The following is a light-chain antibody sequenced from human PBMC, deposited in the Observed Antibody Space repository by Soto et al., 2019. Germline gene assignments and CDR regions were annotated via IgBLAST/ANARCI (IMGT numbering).Light chain of an antibody. CDR3: LLYFRYFRA. Sequence: AIQLTQSPSSLSASVGDRVTITCRASQAIRTALGWYQQKPGKVSKLLIYAASTLQSGVPSRFSGSGSGKDFTLTISSLQPEDFATYYCLLYFRYFRAFGQGLKVEIX. CDR2: AAS. J-gene: IGKJ1*01. V-gene: IGKV1-6*01. CDR1: QAIRTA.